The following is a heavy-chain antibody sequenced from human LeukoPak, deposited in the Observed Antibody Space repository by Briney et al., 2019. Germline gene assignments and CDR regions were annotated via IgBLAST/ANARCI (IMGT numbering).Heavy chain of an antibody. V-gene: IGHV3-23*01. CDR1: GFTFSSYA. CDR3: ARVAYGSGSYWIDY. CDR2: ISGSGGST. J-gene: IGHJ4*02. D-gene: IGHD3-10*01. Sequence: GGSLRLSCAASGFTFSSYAMSWVRQAPGKGLEWVSAISGSGGSTYYADSVKGRFTISRDNSKNTLYLQMNSLRAEDTAVYYCARVAYGSGSYWIDYWGQGTLVTVSS.